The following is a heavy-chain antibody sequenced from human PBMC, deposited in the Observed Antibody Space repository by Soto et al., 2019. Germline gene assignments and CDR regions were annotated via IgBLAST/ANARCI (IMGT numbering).Heavy chain of an antibody. V-gene: IGHV4-39*07. CDR2: IYYSGST. Sequence: SETLSLTCTVSGDSGGFISSSSYHWGWIRQPPGKGLEWIGNIYYSGSTYYNPSLKSRVTISGDTSKNQFSLKLSSVTAADTAVYYCAREVRLGYCSSTSCSRLSSDMDVWGKGTTVTVSS. CDR3: AREVRLGYCSSTSCSRLSSDMDV. J-gene: IGHJ6*03. D-gene: IGHD2-2*01. CDR1: GDSGGFISSSSYH.